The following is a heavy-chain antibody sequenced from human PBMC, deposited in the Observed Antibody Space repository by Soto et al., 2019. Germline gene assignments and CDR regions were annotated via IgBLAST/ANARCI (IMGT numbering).Heavy chain of an antibody. CDR3: ARKRGTAYYYYGMDV. Sequence: SSVKVSCKASGGTFSSYAISWVRQAPGQGLEWMGGIIPIFCTANYAQKFQGRVTITADESTSTAYMELSSLRSEDTAVYYCARKRGTAYYYYGMDVWGQGTTVTVSS. CDR1: GGTFSSYA. D-gene: IGHD1-7*01. J-gene: IGHJ6*02. V-gene: IGHV1-69*13. CDR2: IIPIFCTA.